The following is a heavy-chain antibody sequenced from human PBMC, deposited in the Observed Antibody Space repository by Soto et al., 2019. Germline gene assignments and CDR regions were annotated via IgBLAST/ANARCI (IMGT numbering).Heavy chain of an antibody. D-gene: IGHD3-3*01. V-gene: IGHV3-15*07. CDR2: IKSKNDGETT. CDR3: VADTRGS. CDR1: GFTFYTAW. Sequence: EVQLVESGGDLVKPGGSLRLSCAASGFTFYTAWLNWVRQAPGKGLEWVGRIKSKNDGETTDYAAPVKGRFTISRDDSINTLYLQMNSLKTDDTAVYYCVADTRGSWGQGTLVTVSS. J-gene: IGHJ5*02.